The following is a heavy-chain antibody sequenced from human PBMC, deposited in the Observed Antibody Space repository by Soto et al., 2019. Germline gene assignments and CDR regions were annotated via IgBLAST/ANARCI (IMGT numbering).Heavy chain of an antibody. Sequence: PSETLSLTCTVSGASISVHSYYWTWKRQGTGKGLDWIGSSYSSRATYSNPTLNSRATISFDTTKNQSSLRLTSKTAADTAIYYSTRRYNSNGNYFDPWGTGALVTVSS. CDR3: TRRYNSNGNYFDP. J-gene: IGHJ5*02. CDR1: GASISVHSYY. CDR2: SYSSRAT. V-gene: IGHV4-39*01. D-gene: IGHD6-19*01.